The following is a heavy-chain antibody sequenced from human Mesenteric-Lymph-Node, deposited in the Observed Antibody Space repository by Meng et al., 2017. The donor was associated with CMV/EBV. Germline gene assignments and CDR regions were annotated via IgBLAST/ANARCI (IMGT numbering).Heavy chain of an antibody. Sequence: GGPLRLSCAASRFTFNNYWMHWVRQAPGKGLVWVSRINSDGSSTNYADSVKGRFTISRDNAKSTLYLEMNSLRAEDTAVYYCARGFAAGGLWFDPWGQGTLVTVSS. CDR1: RFTFNNYW. V-gene: IGHV3-74*01. CDR3: ARGFAAGGLWFDP. J-gene: IGHJ5*02. D-gene: IGHD6-13*01. CDR2: INSDGSST.